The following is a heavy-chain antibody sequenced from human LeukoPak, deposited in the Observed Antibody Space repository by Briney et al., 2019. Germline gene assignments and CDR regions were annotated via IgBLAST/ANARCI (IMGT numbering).Heavy chain of an antibody. V-gene: IGHV4-34*01. D-gene: IGHD3-22*01. J-gene: IGHJ3*02. Sequence: SETLSLTCAVYGGSFSGYYWSWIRQPPGKGLEWIGEINHSGSTNYNPSLKSRVTISVDTSKNQFSLKLSSVTAADTAVYYCATRLYDSSGYHAFDIWGQGTMVTVSS. CDR1: GGSFSGYY. CDR3: ATRLYDSSGYHAFDI. CDR2: INHSGST.